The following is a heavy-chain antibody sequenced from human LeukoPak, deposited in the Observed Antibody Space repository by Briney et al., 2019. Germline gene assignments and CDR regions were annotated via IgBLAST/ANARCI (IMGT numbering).Heavy chain of an antibody. V-gene: IGHV3-74*01. CDR3: ARKGGSYPHKNFDY. Sequence: PGGSLRLSCAASGFTFSSYWMHWGRHAPAKGQVWVSRINSDGSSTSYADSVEGRFDISRDNAENTLYVQMHSLRAEDRAVYYCARKGGSYPHKNFDYWGQGTLVTVSS. CDR1: GFTFSSYW. CDR2: INSDGSST. J-gene: IGHJ4*02. D-gene: IGHD1-26*01.